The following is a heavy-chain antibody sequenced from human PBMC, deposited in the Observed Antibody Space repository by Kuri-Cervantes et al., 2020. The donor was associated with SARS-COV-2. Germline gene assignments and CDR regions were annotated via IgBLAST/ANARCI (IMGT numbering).Heavy chain of an antibody. CDR2: IGTAGDT. V-gene: IGHV3-13*03. D-gene: IGHD2-2*02. CDR3: ANLPAAINNYYYYYMDV. J-gene: IGHJ6*03. Sequence: GGSLRLSCAACGFTFSSYDMHWVRQATGKGLEWVSAIGTAGDTYYPGSVKGQFTISRENAKNSLYLQMNSLRAGDTAVYYCANLPAAINNYYYYYMDVWGKGTTVTVSS. CDR1: GFTFSSYD.